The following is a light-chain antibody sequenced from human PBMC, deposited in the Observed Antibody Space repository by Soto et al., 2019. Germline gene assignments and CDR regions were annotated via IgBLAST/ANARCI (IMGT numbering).Light chain of an antibody. V-gene: IGKV3-15*01. CDR1: QSIRTN. CDR2: GAS. J-gene: IGKJ3*01. CDR3: QQYSRYSFT. Sequence: EIVLTQSPATLSVSAGGTVTLSCRASQSIRTNVAWYQQIPGQAPRLLVYGASTRATGVPARFSGSGSGIEFTLTISSLQPDDFAFYYCQQYSRYSFTFGPGTKVEI.